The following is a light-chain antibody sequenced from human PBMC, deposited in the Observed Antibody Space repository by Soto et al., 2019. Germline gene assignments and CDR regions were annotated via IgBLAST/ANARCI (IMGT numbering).Light chain of an antibody. CDR1: LNVNSY. V-gene: IGKV3-15*01. J-gene: IGKJ1*01. CDR2: GAS. CDR3: QQYNNWPSWT. Sequence: VLTQSPATLSLSPGERATLSCRASLNVNSYLAWYQQKPGQAPRLVIYGASTRATGIPARFSGSGSGTEFTLTISSLQSEDFAVYYCQQYNNWPSWTFGQGTKVDIK.